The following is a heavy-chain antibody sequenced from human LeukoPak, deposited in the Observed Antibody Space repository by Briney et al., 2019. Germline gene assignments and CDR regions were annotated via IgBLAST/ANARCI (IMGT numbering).Heavy chain of an antibody. V-gene: IGHV3-74*01. CDR3: ARCSSSGWYVDY. CDR2: INSDGSST. D-gene: IGHD6-19*01. Sequence: GGSLRLSCAASGFTFSSYWMHWVRQAPGKGLVWVSRINSDGSSTSYADSVKGRFTISRDNAKNTLYLQMNSLRAEDTAVYYCARCSSSGWYVDYWGQGTLVTVSS. J-gene: IGHJ4*02. CDR1: GFTFSSYW.